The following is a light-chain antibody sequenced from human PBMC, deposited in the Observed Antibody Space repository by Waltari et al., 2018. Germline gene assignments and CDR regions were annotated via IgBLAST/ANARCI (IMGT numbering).Light chain of an antibody. CDR3: SSYAHNNHFV. CDR2: WVT. V-gene: IGLV2-8*01. CDR1: NSDVGAYNY. Sequence: QSVLTQPPSATGSPGQSVTISCTGTNSDVGAYNYVSWYQQHPGKVPKLLIYWVTKRPSGVPDRFSGSKSGNTASLTVSGLQADDEADYYCSSYAHNNHFVFGTGTKVTVL. J-gene: IGLJ1*01.